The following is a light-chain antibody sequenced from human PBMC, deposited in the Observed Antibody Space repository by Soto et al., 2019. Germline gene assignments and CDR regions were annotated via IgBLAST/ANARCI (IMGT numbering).Light chain of an antibody. Sequence: QSVLTQPASVSGSPGQSITISCTGTSSDVGSYNYVSWYQLQPGKAPKLMIYEVSNRPSGVSNRFSGSKSGDTASLTISGLQAEDEADYYCSSYTSRTTLYVFGTGTKVT. CDR2: EVS. J-gene: IGLJ1*01. CDR3: SSYTSRTTLYV. CDR1: SSDVGSYNY. V-gene: IGLV2-14*01.